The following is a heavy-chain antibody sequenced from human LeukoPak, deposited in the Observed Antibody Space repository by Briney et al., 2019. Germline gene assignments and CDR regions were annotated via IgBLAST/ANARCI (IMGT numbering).Heavy chain of an antibody. D-gene: IGHD6-19*01. CDR1: GFTFNSYV. CDR2: IFGSGGSA. J-gene: IGHJ4*02. Sequence: GGSLRLSCAASGFTFNSYVMYWVRQAPGKGLEWVSGIFGSGGSAHYADSVKGRFTISRDNSKNTVYLQMDSLRVEDTAVYYCGKTTTGYSSGRYPGWPVDYWGQGTLVTVSS. CDR3: GKTTTGYSSGRYPGWPVDY. V-gene: IGHV3-23*01.